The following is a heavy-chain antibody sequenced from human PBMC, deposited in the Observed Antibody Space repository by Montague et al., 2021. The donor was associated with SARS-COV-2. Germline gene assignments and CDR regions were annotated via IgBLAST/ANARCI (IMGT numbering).Heavy chain of an antibody. CDR3: ARGVVAAPDTSDY. V-gene: IGHV4-59*13. Sequence: SETLSLTCTVSGDSISGFYWNWIRQPPGKGLEWIGKIYYSGITNXNPSLKSRVTISVDTSKNQFSLKLISVTAADTALYYCARGVVAAPDTSDYWGQGTLVTVSS. CDR2: IYYSGIT. D-gene: IGHD6-13*01. CDR1: GDSISGFY. J-gene: IGHJ4*02.